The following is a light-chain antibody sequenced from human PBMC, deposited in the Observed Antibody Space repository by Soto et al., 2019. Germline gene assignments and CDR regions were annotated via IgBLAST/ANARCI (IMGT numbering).Light chain of an antibody. J-gene: IGLJ3*02. Sequence: QPVLTQPPSVSAAPRQRVTISCSGSNSNIGNNAVNWYQHLPGKAPKLLIHFDDRVPSGVSDRFSGSKSGTSASLAISGLQSEDEGNYYCAVWDDSVNGPVFGGGTKLTVL. CDR3: AVWDDSVNGPV. CDR2: FDD. CDR1: NSNIGNNA. V-gene: IGLV1-36*01.